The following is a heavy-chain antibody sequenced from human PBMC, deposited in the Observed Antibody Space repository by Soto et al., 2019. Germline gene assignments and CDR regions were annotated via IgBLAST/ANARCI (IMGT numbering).Heavy chain of an antibody. D-gene: IGHD3-10*01. CDR2: ISSSGGST. CDR1: GFTFSSYG. V-gene: IGHV3-23*01. Sequence: EVQLLESGGGLVQPGGSLRLSCAASGFTFSSYGMSWVRQGPRKGLEWVSTISSSGGSTSYADSVKGRFTISRDNSKKTLYLQMNSLRAEDTAVYYCAKDAYYYGSGSYSHYYGMDVWGQGTTVTVSS. J-gene: IGHJ6*02. CDR3: AKDAYYYGSGSYSHYYGMDV.